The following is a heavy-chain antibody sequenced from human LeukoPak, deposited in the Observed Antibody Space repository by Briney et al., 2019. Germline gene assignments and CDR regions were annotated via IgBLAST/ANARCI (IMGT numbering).Heavy chain of an antibody. D-gene: IGHD3-22*01. J-gene: IGHJ4*02. CDR3: ARLDDGDSSAYSLYFFDF. Sequence: PPETLSLTCTVSGGSISSGTYYWAWIRQPPGKGLEWIGSIFYSGSTYYNPSLKSRVTISADTSKNQFSLRLSSVTAADTAVYYCARLDDGDSSAYSLYFFDFWGQGTLVTVSS. CDR1: GGSISSGTYY. V-gene: IGHV4-39*01. CDR2: IFYSGST.